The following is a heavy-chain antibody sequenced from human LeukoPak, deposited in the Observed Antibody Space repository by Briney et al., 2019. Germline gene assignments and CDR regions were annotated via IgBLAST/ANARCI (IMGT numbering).Heavy chain of an antibody. Sequence: PSETLSLTCAVYGGSFSGYYWSWIRQPPGKGLEWIGEINHSGSTNYNPSLKSRVTISVDTSKNQFSLKLSSVTAADTAVYYCARHSFRSGRVPSYYFDYWGQGTLVTVSS. CDR1: GGSFSGYY. J-gene: IGHJ4*02. CDR2: INHSGST. D-gene: IGHD3-10*01. CDR3: ARHSFRSGRVPSYYFDY. V-gene: IGHV4-34*01.